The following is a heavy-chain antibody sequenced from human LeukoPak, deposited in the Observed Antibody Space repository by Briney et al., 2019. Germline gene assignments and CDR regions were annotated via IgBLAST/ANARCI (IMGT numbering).Heavy chain of an antibody. CDR3: ARDWGSSGWLNWFDP. CDR2: ISYDGSNK. D-gene: IGHD6-19*01. Sequence: GGSLRLSCAASGFTFRSYAMHWVRQAPGKGLEWVAVISYDGSNKYYADSVKGRFTISRDNSKNTLYLQMNSLRAEDTAVYYCARDWGSSGWLNWFDPWGQGTLVTVSS. CDR1: GFTFRSYA. J-gene: IGHJ5*02. V-gene: IGHV3-30*04.